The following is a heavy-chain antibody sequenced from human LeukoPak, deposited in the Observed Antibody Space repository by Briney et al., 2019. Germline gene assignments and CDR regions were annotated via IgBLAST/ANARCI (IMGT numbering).Heavy chain of an antibody. V-gene: IGHV3-30*18. Sequence: GGSLRLSCAASGFTFSNYGMHWVRQAPGKGLGWVAVISYDGSNKYYADSVRGRFTISRDNSKNTLYLQMDSLRTEDTAMYYCAKGRQMSTTPYDYWGQGTLVTVSS. D-gene: IGHD5-24*01. CDR2: ISYDGSNK. CDR3: AKGRQMSTTPYDY. J-gene: IGHJ4*02. CDR1: GFTFSNYG.